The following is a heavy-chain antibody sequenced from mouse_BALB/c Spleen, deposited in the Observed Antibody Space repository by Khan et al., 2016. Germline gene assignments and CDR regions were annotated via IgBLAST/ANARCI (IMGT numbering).Heavy chain of an antibody. J-gene: IGHJ3*01. CDR3: ARGTPLAN. D-gene: IGHD2-14*01. CDR2: IYPGDGDT. Sequence: VQLQESGAELVRPGSSVKISCKASGYAFSSYWMNWAKQRPGQGLEWIGQIYPGDGDTYYNGKLKGKVTLTADKSSSTAYMQLSSLTSEDSAVYFCARGTPLANWGQGTLVTVSA. CDR1: GYAFSSYW. V-gene: IGHV1-80*01.